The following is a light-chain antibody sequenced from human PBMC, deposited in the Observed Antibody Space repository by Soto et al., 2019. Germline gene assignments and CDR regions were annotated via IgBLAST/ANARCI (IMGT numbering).Light chain of an antibody. V-gene: IGKV3-20*01. CDR3: QQYGYSPIT. J-gene: IGKJ5*01. CDR2: AES. CDR1: QSVSSN. Sequence: EIIMTQSPVTLSVSPGERATLSCRASQSVSSNLAWYQHKPGQAPRILIYAESSRATGRPDRFSGSGSGTDLNLTISRLEPEDFAVYYCQQYGYSPITFGQGTRLEIK.